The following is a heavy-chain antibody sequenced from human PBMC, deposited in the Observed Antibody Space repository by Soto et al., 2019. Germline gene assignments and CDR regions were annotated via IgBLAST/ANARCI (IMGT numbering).Heavy chain of an antibody. V-gene: IGHV3-74*01. Sequence: EVQLVESGGGLVQPGGSLRLSCAASGFTFSSYWIHWIRQAPGEGLVWVSRINRDGSTTINADSVKGRFTISSDNANNTVYLQMSSLRAEDKAVYYCARVAYGVWAGFDSWGQGTLVTVSS. CDR1: GFTFSSYW. J-gene: IGHJ4*02. CDR3: ARVAYGVWAGFDS. D-gene: IGHD4-17*01. CDR2: INRDGSTT.